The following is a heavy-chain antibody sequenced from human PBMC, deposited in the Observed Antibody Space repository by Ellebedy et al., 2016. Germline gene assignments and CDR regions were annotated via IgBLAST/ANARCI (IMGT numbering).Heavy chain of an antibody. V-gene: IGHV3-23*01. D-gene: IGHD2-2*01. CDR1: GLPFSTFF. CDR3: RQGHYADY. Sequence: GESLNISXAVSGLPFSTFFMSWVRQAPGKGLEWVATISANGNKRDLADSVQGRFTISRDNFRNTLHLQMNSLRGEDTAVYFCRQGHYADYWGQGTLVTVSS. CDR2: ISANGNKR. J-gene: IGHJ4*02.